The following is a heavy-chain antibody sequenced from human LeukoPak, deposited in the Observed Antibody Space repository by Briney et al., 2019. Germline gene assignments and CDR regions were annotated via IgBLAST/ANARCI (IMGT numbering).Heavy chain of an antibody. CDR2: VKQDGSEK. D-gene: IGHD3-10*01. CDR1: GFTFSSDW. CDR3: ARQYGSGSYT. J-gene: IGHJ5*02. Sequence: GGSLRLSCAASGFTFSSDWMSWVRQAPGKGLEWVANVKQDGSEKYYVDSVKGRFTISRDNAKNSLYLQMNSLRAEDTAVYYCARQYGSGSYTWGQGTLVTVSS. V-gene: IGHV3-7*03.